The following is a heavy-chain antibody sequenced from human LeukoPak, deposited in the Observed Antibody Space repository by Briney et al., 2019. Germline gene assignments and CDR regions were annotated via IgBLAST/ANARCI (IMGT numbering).Heavy chain of an antibody. CDR1: GYTFTGYY. J-gene: IGHJ4*02. Sequence: ASVKVSCKASGYTFTGYYMYWVRQAPGQGLEWMGWINPNSGGTKFAQKFQGRVTMTRDTSISTAYMELRRLKSDDTAVYYCARARMHYDILTGYPDYFDYWGQGTLVTVSS. V-gene: IGHV1-2*02. D-gene: IGHD3-9*01. CDR2: INPNSGGT. CDR3: ARARMHYDILTGYPDYFDY.